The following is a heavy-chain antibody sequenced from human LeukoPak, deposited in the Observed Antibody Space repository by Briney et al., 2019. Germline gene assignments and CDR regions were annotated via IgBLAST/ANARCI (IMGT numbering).Heavy chain of an antibody. CDR1: GGPISGYL. V-gene: IGHV4-59*01. J-gene: IGHJ4*02. D-gene: IGHD5-12*01. CDR2: IHDNGRT. CDR3: ARVGGYSGFY. Sequence: SGTLSLTCAVSGGPISGYLWSWIRQPPGKGLEWIGYIHDNGRTTYNPSLRSRVTISIDTSKSQFSLKLNSLTTTDTAVYYCARVGGYSGFYWGQGTLVTVSS.